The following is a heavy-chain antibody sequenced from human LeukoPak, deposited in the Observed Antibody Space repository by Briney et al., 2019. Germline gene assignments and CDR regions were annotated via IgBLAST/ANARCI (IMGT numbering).Heavy chain of an antibody. V-gene: IGHV3-21*01. CDR1: GFTFSSYS. J-gene: IGHJ6*02. CDR3: ARVGDCSSTSCYALYYYYGMDV. Sequence: PGGSLRLSCAASGFTFSSYSMNWVRQAPGKGLEWVSSISSSSSYIYYADSVKGRFTISRDNAKNSLYLQMNSLRAEDTAVYYCARVGDCSSTSCYALYYYYGMDVWGQGTTVTVSS. D-gene: IGHD2-2*01. CDR2: ISSSSSYI.